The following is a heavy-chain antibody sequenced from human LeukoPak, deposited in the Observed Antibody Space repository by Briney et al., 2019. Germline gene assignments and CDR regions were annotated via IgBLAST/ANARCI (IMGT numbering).Heavy chain of an antibody. CDR3: ARARYCSGGSCYSSFDY. Sequence: ASVKVSCKASGYTFTNYGISWVRQAPGQGLEWMGGIIPIFGTANYAQKFQGRVTITADESTSTAYMELSSLRSEDTAVYYCARARYCSGGSCYSSFDYWGQGTLVTVSS. D-gene: IGHD2-15*01. CDR1: GYTFTNYG. CDR2: IIPIFGTA. J-gene: IGHJ4*02. V-gene: IGHV1-69*13.